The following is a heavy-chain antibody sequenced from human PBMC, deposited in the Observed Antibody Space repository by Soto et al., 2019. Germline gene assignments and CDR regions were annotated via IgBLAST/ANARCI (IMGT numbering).Heavy chain of an antibody. D-gene: IGHD2-15*01. CDR2: INPSGST. V-gene: IGHV4-34*01. J-gene: IGHJ4*02. Sequence: SETLSLTCAVYGGSFSGYYWSWIRQPPGKGLEWIGEINPSGSTNYNPSLKKRVTISVDTSKNQFSLKLSSVTAADAAVYYCARGRYCSGGSCYSRGAIDYWGQGNLVT. CDR3: ARGRYCSGGSCYSRGAIDY. CDR1: GGSFSGYY.